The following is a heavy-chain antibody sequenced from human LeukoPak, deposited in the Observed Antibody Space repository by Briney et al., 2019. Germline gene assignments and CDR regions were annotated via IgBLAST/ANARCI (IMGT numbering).Heavy chain of an antibody. D-gene: IGHD2-21*02. CDR2: ISSGGART. Sequence: GGTLRLSCAATGFTFSKFAMSWVRQAPGKGLEWVSAISSGGARTYYADSVKGRLTISRDNSKTTLFLQMNSLRAEDTAVYYCAKAAVTAIRGYAFDIWGQGTMVTVSS. CDR1: GFTFSKFA. V-gene: IGHV3-23*01. J-gene: IGHJ3*02. CDR3: AKAAVTAIRGYAFDI.